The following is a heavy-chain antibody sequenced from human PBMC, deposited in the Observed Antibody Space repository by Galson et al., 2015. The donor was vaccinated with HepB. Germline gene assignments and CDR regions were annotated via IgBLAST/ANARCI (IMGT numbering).Heavy chain of an antibody. V-gene: IGHV3-30*02. CDR2: IRYDGSNK. D-gene: IGHD6-19*01. CDR1: GFTFSSYG. Sequence: SLRLSCAASGFTFSSYGMHWVRQAPGKGLEWVAFIRYDGSNKYYADSVKGRFTISRDNSKNTLYLQMNSLRAEDTAVYYCAKGIIAVAGTGGNWGQGTLVTVSS. CDR3: AKGIIAVAGTGGN. J-gene: IGHJ4*02.